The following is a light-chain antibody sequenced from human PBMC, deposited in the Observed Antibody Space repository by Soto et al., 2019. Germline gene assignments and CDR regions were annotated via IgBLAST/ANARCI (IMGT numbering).Light chain of an antibody. J-gene: IGKJ5*01. CDR2: GAS. CDR1: QSVSSSH. Sequence: MGLTQSSGALSWSPGARATLSCRASQSVSSSHVAWYHHKPCQAPRLLDYGASSRATGIPDRFSGSGPGTDFPLTISRLEPDDFAGYYCQQYGSAPPVTVGQGTRLAI. CDR3: QQYGSAPPVT. V-gene: IGKV3-20*01.